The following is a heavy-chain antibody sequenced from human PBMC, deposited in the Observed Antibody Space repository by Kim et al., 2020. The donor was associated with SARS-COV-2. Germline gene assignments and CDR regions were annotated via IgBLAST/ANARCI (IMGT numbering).Heavy chain of an antibody. CDR3: ATWGPLSASWYGVSVDP. D-gene: IGHD6-13*01. Sequence: ASVKVSCKAAPHTFIGYYIHWVRQAPGQGLEWMGRINPKSGGTNYAQKFQDRVTMTRDTSIDTAYMELSSLRANDTAVYYCATWGPLSASWYGVSVDPWGQGTLVIVSS. V-gene: IGHV1-2*06. J-gene: IGHJ5*02. CDR2: INPKSGGT. CDR1: PHTFIGYY.